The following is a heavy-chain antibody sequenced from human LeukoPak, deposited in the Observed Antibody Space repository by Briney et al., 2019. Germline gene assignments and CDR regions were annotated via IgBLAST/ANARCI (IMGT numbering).Heavy chain of an antibody. D-gene: IGHD4-17*01. CDR3: ARPTTVTGEFDY. V-gene: IGHV3-21*01. J-gene: IGHJ4*02. CDR2: ISSSSSYI. Sequence: GGSLRLSCAASGFTFSSYSMNWVRQAPGKGLEWVSSISSSSSYINYADSVKGRFTISRDNAKNSLYLQMNSLRAEDTAVYYCARPTTVTGEFDYWGQGTLVTVSS. CDR1: GFTFSSYS.